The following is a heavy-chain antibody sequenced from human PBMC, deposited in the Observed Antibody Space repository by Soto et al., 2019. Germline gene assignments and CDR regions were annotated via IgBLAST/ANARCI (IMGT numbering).Heavy chain of an antibody. J-gene: IGHJ4*02. D-gene: IGHD1-26*01. V-gene: IGHV4-39*01. CDR1: GGSSSSSSYY. CDR3: ARRDGGSYGRRFDY. CDR2: IYYSGST. Sequence: PSETLSLTWTVSGGSSSSSSYYWGWFRQPPGKGLEWIGSIYYSGSTYYNPSLKSRVTISVDTSKNQFSLKLSSVTAADTAVYYCARRDGGSYGRRFDYWGQGPLVTV.